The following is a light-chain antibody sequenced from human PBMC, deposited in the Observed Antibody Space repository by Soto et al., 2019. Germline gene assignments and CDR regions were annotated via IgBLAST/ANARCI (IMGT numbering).Light chain of an antibody. CDR2: SNN. J-gene: IGLJ1*01. CDR3: AACDDSLNGYV. Sequence: QSVLTQPPSASGTPGQRVTISCSGSNSNIGINTVNWYQQLPGTAPKLLIYSNNQRPSGVPDRFSGSKSVTSAALAISGLQSEDEADYYCAACDDSLNGYVFGTGTKLTVL. V-gene: IGLV1-44*01. CDR1: NSNIGINT.